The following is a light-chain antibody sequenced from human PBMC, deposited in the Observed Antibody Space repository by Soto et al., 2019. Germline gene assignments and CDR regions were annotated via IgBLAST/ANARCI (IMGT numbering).Light chain of an antibody. Sequence: EIVLTQSPAILSLSPGERATLSCRASQSVSGFLAWYQQRPGQAPRLLIYDASSRATGIPARFSGSGSGTDFPLTISSLSHEDLAIYYCQHRSNCPMTFGRGTKLEIK. V-gene: IGKV3-11*01. J-gene: IGKJ4*01. CDR3: QHRSNCPMT. CDR1: QSVSGF. CDR2: DAS.